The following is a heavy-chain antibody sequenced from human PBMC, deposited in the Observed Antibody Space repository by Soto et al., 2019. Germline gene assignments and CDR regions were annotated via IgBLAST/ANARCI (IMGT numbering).Heavy chain of an antibody. V-gene: IGHV4-31*03. CDR2: IYYSGST. D-gene: IGHD4-17*01. CDR3: ARDLDPRHGREGMDV. Sequence: SETLSLTCTVSCGSISSRGYYWSWIRQHPGKGLEWIGYIYYSGSTYYNPSLKSRVTISVDTSKNQFSLKLSSVTAADTAVYYCARDLDPRHGREGMDVWGQGTTVTVSS. J-gene: IGHJ6*02. CDR1: CGSISSRGYY.